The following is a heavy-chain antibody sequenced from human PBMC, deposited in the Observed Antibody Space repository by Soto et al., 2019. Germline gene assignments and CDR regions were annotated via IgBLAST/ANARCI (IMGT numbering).Heavy chain of an antibody. CDR3: AIGERDPSDSSCRT. D-gene: IGHD3-22*01. J-gene: IGHJ4*02. CDR1: GFTFSTYS. V-gene: IGHV3-21*02. CDR2: ISSGGSHI. Sequence: EVQLVESGGDLVKPGGSLTLSCAASGFTFSTYSINWVRQAPGKGLEWVSSISSGGSHISYADSVKGRFTISRDNANNLRFLQLNSLRAEDTAVYYRAIGERDPSDSSCRTWGQGTLITVSA.